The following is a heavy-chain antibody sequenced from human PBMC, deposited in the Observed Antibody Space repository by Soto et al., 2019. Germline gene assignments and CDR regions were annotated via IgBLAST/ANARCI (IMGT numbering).Heavy chain of an antibody. Sequence: GASVTVSCKASGYTFTTYGISCVRQAPGQGLEWMGWISAYDGNTNYAQKLQGRVTMTTDTSTSTAYMELRSLRSDDTAVYYCARDGLPGYDFWSGYYRRYYYYGMDVWGQGTTVTVSS. CDR1: GYTFTTYG. CDR2: ISAYDGNT. CDR3: ARDGLPGYDFWSGYYRRYYYYGMDV. D-gene: IGHD3-3*01. J-gene: IGHJ6*02. V-gene: IGHV1-18*01.